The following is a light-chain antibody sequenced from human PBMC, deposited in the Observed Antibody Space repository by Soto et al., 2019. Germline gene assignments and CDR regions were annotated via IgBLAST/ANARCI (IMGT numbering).Light chain of an antibody. CDR1: SSDVGVYKY. CDR3: SSYTRTLVV. V-gene: IGLV2-14*03. J-gene: IGLJ2*01. CDR2: DVS. Sequence: QSVLTQPASVSGSPGQSITISCTATSSDVGVYKYVSWYQHHPGRAPKLLIYDVSYRPSGVSDRFSGSKSGNTASLTISGLQVEDEADYYCSSYTRTLVVFGGGTQLTVL.